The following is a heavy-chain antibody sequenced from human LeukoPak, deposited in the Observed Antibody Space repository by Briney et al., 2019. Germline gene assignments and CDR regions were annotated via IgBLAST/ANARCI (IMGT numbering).Heavy chain of an antibody. J-gene: IGHJ4*02. CDR2: ITGSGDTA. Sequence: GGSLRLSCAASGFTFSSYAVTWVRQAPGKGLEWVSSITGSGDTAFYADSVKGRFTISRDNSKNILYLQMHSLRVEDTAVYYCVKDYSTIAAAANPLFDYWGQGALVTVST. CDR1: GFTFSSYA. V-gene: IGHV3-23*01. CDR3: VKDYSTIAAAANPLFDY. D-gene: IGHD6-25*01.